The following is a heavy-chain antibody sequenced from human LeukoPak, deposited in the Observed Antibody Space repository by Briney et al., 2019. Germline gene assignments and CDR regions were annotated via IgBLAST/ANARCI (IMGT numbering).Heavy chain of an antibody. CDR1: GFTFSSYW. D-gene: IGHD3-10*01. Sequence: QTGGSLRLSCAASGFTFSSYWMHWVRQAPGKGLEWVSGISWKSDSIGYADSVKGRFTISRDNAKNSLYLQMNSLRAEDTALYYCVKDMTRWPSPLTYYYGSGSVGFDYWGQGTLVTVSS. CDR3: VKDMTRWPSPLTYYYGSGSVGFDY. CDR2: ISWKSDSI. J-gene: IGHJ4*02. V-gene: IGHV3-9*01.